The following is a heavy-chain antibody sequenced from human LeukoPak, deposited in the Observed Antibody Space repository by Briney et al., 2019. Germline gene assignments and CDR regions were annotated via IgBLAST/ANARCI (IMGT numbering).Heavy chain of an antibody. V-gene: IGHV3-23*01. CDR3: AKSSRGYCRGGSRYFFVY. CDR2: ISGGGGST. Sequence: PGGSLRLSCAASGLTFSNNAMSWVRQAPGKGLEWVSAISGGGGSTYYADSVKGRFTISRDNSKNTLYLQMNSLRAEDTAVYYCAKSSRGYCRGGSRYFFVYWGQGTLVTVSS. D-gene: IGHD2-15*01. CDR1: GLTFSNNA. J-gene: IGHJ4*02.